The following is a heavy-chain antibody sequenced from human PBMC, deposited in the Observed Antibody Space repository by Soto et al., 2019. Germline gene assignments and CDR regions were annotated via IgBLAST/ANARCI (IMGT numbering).Heavy chain of an antibody. CDR3: AKDKYSVAGTRKDS. J-gene: IGHJ5*01. CDR1: GFTFSSYA. V-gene: IGHV3-23*01. D-gene: IGHD6-19*01. Sequence: GGSLRLSCAASGFTFSSYAMSWVRQAPGEGPEWVSAISGSGANTYYADSVKGRFTISRDNAKNTLYLQMNSLSAEDTALYYCAKDKYSVAGTRKDSWGQGTLVTVSS. CDR2: ISGSGANT.